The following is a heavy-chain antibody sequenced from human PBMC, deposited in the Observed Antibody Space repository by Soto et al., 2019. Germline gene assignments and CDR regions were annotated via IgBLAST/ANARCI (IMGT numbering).Heavy chain of an antibody. Sequence: SETLSLTCTVPGGSISSYYWSWIRQPAGKGLEWIGRIYTSGSTNYNPSLKSRVTMSVDTSKNQFSLKLSSVTAADTAVYYCARGAYDFWSGYINWFDPWGQGTLVTVSS. J-gene: IGHJ5*02. V-gene: IGHV4-4*07. D-gene: IGHD3-3*01. CDR3: ARGAYDFWSGYINWFDP. CDR1: GGSISSYY. CDR2: IYTSGST.